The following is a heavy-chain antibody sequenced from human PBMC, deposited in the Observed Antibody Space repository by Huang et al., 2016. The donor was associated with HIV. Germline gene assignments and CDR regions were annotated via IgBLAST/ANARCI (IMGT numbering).Heavy chain of an antibody. Sequence: EVQLVESGGGLVQPGGSLRLSCAASGFTFSSYWMHWVRQAPGKGLVWVSRINSAGSGSGYADSVKGRFTISRDNAKNTLYLQMNSLRAEDTAVYYCVRDPRIQSWLNYFDYWGQGTLVSVSS. D-gene: IGHD3-22*01. J-gene: IGHJ4*02. CDR3: VRDPRIQSWLNYFDY. CDR2: INSAGSGS. CDR1: GFTFSSYW. V-gene: IGHV3-74*01.